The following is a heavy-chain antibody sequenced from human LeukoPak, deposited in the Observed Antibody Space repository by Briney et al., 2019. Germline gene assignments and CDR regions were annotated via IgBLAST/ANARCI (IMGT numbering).Heavy chain of an antibody. Sequence: GGSLRLSCAATGFSFRDRYMSWIRQAPGKGMEWVAYISPNSDNIHYADSVKGRFTISRDNAKNSLFLQVNSLRAEDTAVYYCARVGGSYWGWFDPWGQGTLVTVSS. V-gene: IGHV3-11*04. D-gene: IGHD1-26*01. CDR3: ARVGGSYWGWFDP. CDR2: ISPNSDNI. J-gene: IGHJ5*02. CDR1: GFSFRDRY.